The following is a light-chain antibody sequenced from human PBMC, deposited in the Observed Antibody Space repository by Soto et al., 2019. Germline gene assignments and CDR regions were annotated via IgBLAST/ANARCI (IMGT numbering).Light chain of an antibody. CDR3: QSYDNSLSALV. V-gene: IGLV1-40*01. Sequence: QSVLTQPPSVSGAPGQRVTISCTGSSSNIGAGHVVHWYQQFPGRAPNLLIYGSSNRPSGVPDRFSGSKSGTSASLAITGLQAEDEADYYCQSYDNSLSALVFGGGTKLTVL. CDR1: SSNIGAGHV. CDR2: GSS. J-gene: IGLJ2*01.